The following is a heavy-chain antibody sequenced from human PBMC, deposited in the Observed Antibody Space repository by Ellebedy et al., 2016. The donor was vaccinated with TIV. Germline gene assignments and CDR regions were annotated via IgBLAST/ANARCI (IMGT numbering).Heavy chain of an antibody. D-gene: IGHD2-21*02. V-gene: IGHV4-59*01. Sequence: MPSETLSLTCSVSGGSIGRYFWTWIRQSPEKGLEWIGYVFSSGYTNYNPSLGSRVTISIETSKGQFSLRLTSVTAADTAVYYCARGYDNTGFYDCPYDHWGQGTLVTVSS. CDR2: VFSSGYT. J-gene: IGHJ4*02. CDR3: ARGYDNTGFYDCPYDH. CDR1: GGSIGRYF.